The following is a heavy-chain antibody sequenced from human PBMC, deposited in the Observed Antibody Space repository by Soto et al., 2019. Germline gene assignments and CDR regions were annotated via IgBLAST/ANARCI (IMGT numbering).Heavy chain of an antibody. V-gene: IGHV4-30-4*01. CDR2: IYYNGNT. CDR3: AHSTVVNQAGGG. Sequence: SETLSLTCTVSGGSISSGEHYWSWIRQPPGKGLEWIGYIYYNGNTYYNPSLKSRVTMSVDTSKNEFSLKLTSVTAADTAVYYCAHSTVVNQAGGGWSQGTLVTVSS. D-gene: IGHD4-17*01. J-gene: IGHJ4*02. CDR1: GGSISSGEHY.